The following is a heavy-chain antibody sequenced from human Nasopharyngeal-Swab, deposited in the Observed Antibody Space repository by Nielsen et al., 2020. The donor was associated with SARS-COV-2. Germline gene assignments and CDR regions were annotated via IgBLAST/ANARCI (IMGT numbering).Heavy chain of an antibody. D-gene: IGHD2-2*01. Sequence: LRLSCAASGFTFYDYAMHWVRQAPGKGLEWVSGISWNSGSIGYADSVKGRFTISRDNAKNSLYLQMNSLRAEDTALYYCAKDPGQGYCSSTSCYGYFDYWGQGTLVTVSS. CDR1: GFTFYDYA. V-gene: IGHV3-9*01. CDR3: AKDPGQGYCSSTSCYGYFDY. CDR2: ISWNSGSI. J-gene: IGHJ4*02.